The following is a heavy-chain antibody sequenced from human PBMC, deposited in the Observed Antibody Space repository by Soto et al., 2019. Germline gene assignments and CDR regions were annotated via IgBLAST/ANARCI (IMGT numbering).Heavy chain of an antibody. Sequence: PSETLSLTCAVSGDSISGSQWWSWVRLPPGKGLEWIGEISHTGTTNYNPSLKSRVTMSVDKPKNQFSLNLTSVTAADTAVYYCAGQTFTIAAASYGRSNWFDPWGPGTLVTVSS. V-gene: IGHV4-4*02. J-gene: IGHJ5*02. CDR2: ISHTGTT. D-gene: IGHD6-25*01. CDR3: AGQTFTIAAASYGRSNWFDP. CDR1: GDSISGSQW.